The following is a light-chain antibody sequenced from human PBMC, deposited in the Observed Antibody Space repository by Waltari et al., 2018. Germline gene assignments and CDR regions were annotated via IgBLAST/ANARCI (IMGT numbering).Light chain of an antibody. Sequence: DIQMTQSPSSLSASVGENVTITCRASQSISEYLNWYQQKPGKAPNLLIYGASSLQSGVPSRFSGSGSGTDFTLSITSLQPEDSATYYCQQSYTFGGGTKVEIK. J-gene: IGKJ4*01. V-gene: IGKV1-39*01. CDR1: QSISEY. CDR3: QQSYT. CDR2: GAS.